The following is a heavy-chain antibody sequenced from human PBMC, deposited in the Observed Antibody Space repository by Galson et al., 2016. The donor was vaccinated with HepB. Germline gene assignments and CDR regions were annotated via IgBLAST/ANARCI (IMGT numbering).Heavy chain of an antibody. CDR3: ARDGVRGGNYYYYMDV. D-gene: IGHD3-10*01. CDR1: GVSVSSGAYY. Sequence: TLSLTCTVSGVSVSSGAYYWSWIRQHPGKGLEWVGHVFHSGYPNYNPSLESRLSISLDTSNNQFSLKLSSVTAADTAVYYCARDGVRGGNYYYYMDVWGKGTTVTVSS. V-gene: IGHV4-31*03. CDR2: VFHSGYP. J-gene: IGHJ6*03.